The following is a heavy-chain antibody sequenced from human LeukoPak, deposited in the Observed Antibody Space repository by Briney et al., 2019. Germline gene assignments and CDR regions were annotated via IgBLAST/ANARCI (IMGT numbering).Heavy chain of an antibody. CDR1: GFTFSTSA. V-gene: IGHV3-30*02. Sequence: GGSLRLSCGASGFTFSTSAMDWVRQAPGKGLEWVAFLQTDGNTKNYADSVKGRFTISRDISKNTLYLQMNSLRAEDTAVYYCAELGITMIGGVWGKGTTVTISS. J-gene: IGHJ6*04. CDR2: LQTDGNTK. D-gene: IGHD3-10*02. CDR3: AELGITMIGGV.